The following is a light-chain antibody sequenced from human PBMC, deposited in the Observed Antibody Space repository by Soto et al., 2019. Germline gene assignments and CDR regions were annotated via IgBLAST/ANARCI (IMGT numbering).Light chain of an antibody. CDR2: DAS. CDR1: QSVSSY. Sequence: EIVLTQSPATLSLSPGERATLSCRASQSVSSYLAWYQQKPGQAPRLLIYDASNRATGIPARFSGSGSGTDFTLTISSLEPEDFAVYYCQQSSNWWTFGQGTKVKIK. J-gene: IGKJ1*01. CDR3: QQSSNWWT. V-gene: IGKV3-11*01.